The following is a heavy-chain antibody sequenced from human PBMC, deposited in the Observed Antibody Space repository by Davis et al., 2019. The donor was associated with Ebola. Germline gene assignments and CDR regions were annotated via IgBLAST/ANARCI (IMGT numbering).Heavy chain of an antibody. D-gene: IGHD5-12*01. V-gene: IGHV3-9*01. CDR1: GLTFDDYA. J-gene: IGHJ4*02. Sequence: PGGSLRLSCAASGLTFDDYAMHWVRQAPGKGLEWVSGISWNSGHLGYADSVKGRFTISRDNAKNSLYLQMNSLTPEDTALYYCVKDWGGGYSGYDGYFDYWGQGTLVTVSS. CDR2: ISWNSGHL. CDR3: VKDWGGGYSGYDGYFDY.